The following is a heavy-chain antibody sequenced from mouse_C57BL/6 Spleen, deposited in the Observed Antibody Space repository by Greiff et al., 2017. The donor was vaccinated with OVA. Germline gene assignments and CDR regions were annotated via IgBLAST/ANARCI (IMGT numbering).Heavy chain of an antibody. Sequence: VQLQQSGPELVKPGASVKISCKASGYTFTDYYMNWVKQSHGKSLEWIGDINPNNGGTSYNQKFKGKATLTVDKSSSTAYMELRSLTSEDSAVYYCARYGGYDGYGAWFAYWGQGTLVTVSA. J-gene: IGHJ3*01. V-gene: IGHV1-26*01. D-gene: IGHD2-3*01. CDR1: GYTFTDYY. CDR2: INPNNGGT. CDR3: ARYGGYDGYGAWFAY.